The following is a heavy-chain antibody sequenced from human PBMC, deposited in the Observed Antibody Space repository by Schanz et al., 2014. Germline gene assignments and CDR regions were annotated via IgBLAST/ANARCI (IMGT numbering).Heavy chain of an antibody. CDR1: GASISSGGYY. D-gene: IGHD3-10*01. CDR3: ARDPWVGEKDAFDF. J-gene: IGHJ3*01. CDR2: ISYSGST. Sequence: QVQLQESGPGLVKPSQTLSLTCTVSGASISSGGYYWDWIRLLPGKGLEWIGYISYSGSTSFNPSLKSRLTMSVDTSKNQFSLRLSSVTAADTAVYYCARDPWVGEKDAFDFWGQGTMXIVSS. V-gene: IGHV4-31*03.